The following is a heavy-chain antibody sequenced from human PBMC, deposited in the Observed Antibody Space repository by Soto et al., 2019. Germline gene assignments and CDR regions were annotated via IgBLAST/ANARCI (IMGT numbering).Heavy chain of an antibody. Sequence: GGSLRLSCAASGFTFNNYAMSWVRQAPGEGLEWVSAISGSGGSTYYADSVKGRFTISRDNSKNTLYLQMNSLRAEDTAVYYCAKDRGCSGGSCYLLKNYYYYGMDVWGQGTTVTVSS. V-gene: IGHV3-23*01. CDR2: ISGSGGST. J-gene: IGHJ6*02. D-gene: IGHD2-15*01. CDR1: GFTFNNYA. CDR3: AKDRGCSGGSCYLLKNYYYYGMDV.